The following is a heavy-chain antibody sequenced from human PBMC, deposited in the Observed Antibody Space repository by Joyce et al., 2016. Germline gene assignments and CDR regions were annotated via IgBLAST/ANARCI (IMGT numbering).Heavy chain of an antibody. Sequence: EVQLVESGGGLVQPGGSLRLSCEASGFAFSRYFMSWVRQAPGKGPEWVANMKEDGREEYYVGSVRGRFRISRDNARSSLFLQMNNLRSEDAAVYYCVRDDSTGYYYFDHWGRGTLVTVSS. CDR2: MKEDGREE. V-gene: IGHV3-7*03. J-gene: IGHJ4*02. D-gene: IGHD3-22*01. CDR3: VRDDSTGYYYFDH. CDR1: GFAFSRYF.